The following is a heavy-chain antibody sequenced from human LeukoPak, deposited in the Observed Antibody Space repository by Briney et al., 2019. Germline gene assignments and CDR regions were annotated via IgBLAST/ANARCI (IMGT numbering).Heavy chain of an antibody. CDR3: ARTSGVRGVIITEGSYYFDY. J-gene: IGHJ4*02. Sequence: GGSLRLSCAASGFTFSSYSMNWVRRAPGKGLEWVSSISSSSSYIYYADSVKGRFTISRDNAKNSLYLQMNSLRAEDTAVYYCARTSGVRGVIITEGSYYFDYWGQGTLVTVSS. D-gene: IGHD3-10*01. V-gene: IGHV3-21*01. CDR1: GFTFSSYS. CDR2: ISSSSSYI.